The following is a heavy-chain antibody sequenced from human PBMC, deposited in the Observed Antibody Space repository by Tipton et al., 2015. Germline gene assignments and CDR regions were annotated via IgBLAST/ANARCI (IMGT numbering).Heavy chain of an antibody. Sequence: TLSLTCAVYGASFSGYHWSWIRQPPGKGLEWIGKINHRGGTNYKPSLESRVTISVDTSKKQFSLRLTSVTAADTAVYYCVRGYSGAGGGDYWGQGALVPVSS. V-gene: IGHV4-34*01. CDR3: VRGYSGAGGGDY. CDR1: GASFSGYH. J-gene: IGHJ4*02. D-gene: IGHD1-26*01. CDR2: INHRGGT.